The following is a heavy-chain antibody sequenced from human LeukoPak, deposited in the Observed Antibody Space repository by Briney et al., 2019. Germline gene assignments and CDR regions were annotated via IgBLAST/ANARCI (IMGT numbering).Heavy chain of an antibody. Sequence: SETLSLTCTVSGGSISSYYWSWIRQPPGKGLEWIGYIYYSGSTNYNPSLKSRVTISVDTSKNQFSLKLSSVTAADTAVYYCARCVDLDYYYYGMDVWGQGTTVTVSS. CDR2: IYYSGST. CDR3: ARCVDLDYYYYGMDV. V-gene: IGHV4-59*01. D-gene: IGHD5-12*01. J-gene: IGHJ6*02. CDR1: GGSISSYY.